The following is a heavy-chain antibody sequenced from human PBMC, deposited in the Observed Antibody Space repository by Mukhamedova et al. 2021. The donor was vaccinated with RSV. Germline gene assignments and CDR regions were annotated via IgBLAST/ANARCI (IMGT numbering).Heavy chain of an antibody. Sequence: EWVAVIYTGGSTYYADSVKGRFTVSRDNSKNTFYLQMDSLRAEDTAVYYCARDGWRVAFLEWLTFGYWGQGTLVTVSS. D-gene: IGHD3-3*01. CDR2: IYTGGST. V-gene: IGHV3-53*01. CDR3: ARDGWRVAFLEWLTFGY. J-gene: IGHJ4*02.